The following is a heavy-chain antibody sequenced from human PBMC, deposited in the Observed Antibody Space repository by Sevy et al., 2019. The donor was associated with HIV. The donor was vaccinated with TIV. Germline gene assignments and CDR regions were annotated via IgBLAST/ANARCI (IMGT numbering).Heavy chain of an antibody. CDR1: GFPFSNYA. Sequence: GGYLRLSCAASGFPFSNYAMSWIRQAPGKGLEWVSTLIGGGSRTYYADSVTGRFTISRDNSKNTLYLQMNSLRADDTAIYYCAKRRVQSGLSGGGANYGWDVCGHGTTVIVSS. V-gene: IGHV3-23*01. D-gene: IGHD2-15*01. J-gene: IGHJ6*02. CDR3: AKRRVQSGLSGGGANYGWDV. CDR2: LIGGGSRT.